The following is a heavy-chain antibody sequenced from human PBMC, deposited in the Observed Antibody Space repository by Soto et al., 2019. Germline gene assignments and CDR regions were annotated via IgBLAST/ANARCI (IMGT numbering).Heavy chain of an antibody. D-gene: IGHD2-21*02. CDR2: IFYSGST. CDR3: ARDVVVSAPGAFDI. Sequence: QVQLQESGPGLVKPSQTLSLTCTVSGGSITSGASYWNWIRQHPGKGLEWIGYIFYSGSTYYNPSLKSRVTISVDTSKNQFSLKLSSVTAADTAIYYCARDVVVSAPGAFDIWGQGTMVTVSS. V-gene: IGHV4-31*03. CDR1: GGSITSGASY. J-gene: IGHJ3*02.